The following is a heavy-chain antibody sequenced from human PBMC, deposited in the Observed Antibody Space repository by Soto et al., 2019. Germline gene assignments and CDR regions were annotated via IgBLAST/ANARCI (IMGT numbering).Heavy chain of an antibody. CDR1: GYTFTSYT. Sequence: QVQLVQSGAEEKKPGASVMVSCKASGYTFTSYTMHWVRQAPGQRLEWMGWINAGNGNTKYSQKFQGRVTVTRDTSASTAYMELSSLRSEDTAVYYWAIDPWNYVSVWFDPWGQGTLVTVSS. V-gene: IGHV1-3*05. CDR3: AIDPWNYVSVWFDP. D-gene: IGHD1-7*01. CDR2: INAGNGNT. J-gene: IGHJ5*02.